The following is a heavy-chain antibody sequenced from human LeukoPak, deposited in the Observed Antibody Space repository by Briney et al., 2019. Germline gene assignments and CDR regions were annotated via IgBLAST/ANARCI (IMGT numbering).Heavy chain of an antibody. D-gene: IGHD3-9*01. CDR3: AKDGGEYYDILTGYYPRLYYMDV. CDR2: ISSSSSYI. Sequence: PGGSLRLSCAASGFTFSSYCMNWVRQAPGKGLEWVSFISSSSSYIYYADSVKGRFTISRDNAKNSLYLQMNSLRAEDTAVYYCAKDGGEYYDILTGYYPRLYYMDVWGKGTTVTISS. J-gene: IGHJ6*03. V-gene: IGHV3-21*04. CDR1: GFTFSSYC.